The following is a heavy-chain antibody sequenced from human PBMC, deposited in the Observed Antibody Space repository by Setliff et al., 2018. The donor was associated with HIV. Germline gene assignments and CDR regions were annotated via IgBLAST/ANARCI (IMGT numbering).Heavy chain of an antibody. J-gene: IGHJ4*02. V-gene: IGHV4-39*07. CDR3: ARGYSSGWTGYFDY. D-gene: IGHD6-19*01. CDR2: IYYSGST. CDR1: GGSISNNNYY. Sequence: PSETLSLTCTVSGGSISNNNYYWGWIRQPPGKGLEWIGRIYYSGSTYYSPSLRSRVTISVDRSKNQFSLRLSSVTAADTAVYYCARGYSSGWTGYFDYWGQGTLVTVSS.